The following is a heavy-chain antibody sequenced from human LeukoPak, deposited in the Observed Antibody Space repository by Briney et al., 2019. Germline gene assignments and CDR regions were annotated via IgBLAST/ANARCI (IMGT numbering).Heavy chain of an antibody. J-gene: IGHJ4*02. D-gene: IGHD3-10*01. Sequence: ASVKVSCKASGYTFTSYYMHWVRQAPGQGLEWMGIINPSGGSTSYAQKFQGRVTMTRDTSTSTVYMELSSLRSEDTAVYYCARDPGYYGSGSYPYYFDYWGQGTLVTVSS. CDR2: INPSGGST. CDR3: ARDPGYYGSGSYPYYFDY. V-gene: IGHV1-46*01. CDR1: GYTFTSYY.